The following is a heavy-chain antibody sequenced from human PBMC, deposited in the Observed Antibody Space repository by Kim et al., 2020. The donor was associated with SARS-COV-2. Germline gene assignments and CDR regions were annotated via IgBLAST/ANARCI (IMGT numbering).Heavy chain of an antibody. J-gene: IGHJ3*02. CDR2: ISGSSSTI. CDR1: GFTFSSYS. CDR3: ARGKPYGGPAFDI. V-gene: IGHV3-48*02. Sequence: GGSLRLSCAASGFTFSSYSMNWVRQAPGKGLEWVSYISGSSSTIYYADSVKGRFTISRDNAKNSLYLQMNSLRDEDTAVYYCARGKPYGGPAFDIWGQGTMVTVSS. D-gene: IGHD4-17*01.